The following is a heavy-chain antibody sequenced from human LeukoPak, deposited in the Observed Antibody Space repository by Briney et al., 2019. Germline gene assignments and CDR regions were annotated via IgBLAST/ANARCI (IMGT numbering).Heavy chain of an antibody. D-gene: IGHD6-13*01. J-gene: IGHJ5*02. CDR2: INWDGGST. CDR3: STARAAYSSSWRFAWFDP. CDR1: GLTLVANG. Sequence: PGGSLRLSCAAFGLTLVANGMSWGRQAPGKGLGWVSGINWDGGSTGYADSVKGRFTISSDNAKNSLYLQMNSLRAEDTALYYCSTARAAYSSSWRFAWFDPWGQGTLVTVSS. V-gene: IGHV3-20*04.